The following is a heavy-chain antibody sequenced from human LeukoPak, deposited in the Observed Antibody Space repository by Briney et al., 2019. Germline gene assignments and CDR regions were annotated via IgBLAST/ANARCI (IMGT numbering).Heavy chain of an antibody. CDR2: IYYSGST. CDR1: GGSISSSSYY. V-gene: IGHV4-39*07. Sequence: KSSETLSLTCTVSGGSISSSSYYWGWIRQPPGKGLEWIGSIYYSGSTYYNPSLKSRVTISVGTSKSQFSLKLSSVTVADTAVYYCATRYCSGGSCYHIYWGQGTLVTVSS. CDR3: ATRYCSGGSCYHIY. D-gene: IGHD2-15*01. J-gene: IGHJ4*02.